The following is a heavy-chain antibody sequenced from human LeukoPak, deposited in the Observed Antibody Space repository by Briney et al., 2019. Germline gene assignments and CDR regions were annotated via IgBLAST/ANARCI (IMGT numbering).Heavy chain of an antibody. V-gene: IGHV4-30-4*01. J-gene: IGHJ4*02. D-gene: IGHD4-17*01. Sequence: SETLSLTCTVSGGSISSGDYSWSWIRQPPGKGLEWIGYIYYSGSTYYSPSLKSRVTISVDTSKNQFSLKLSSVTAADTAVYYCARVSAVTYYFDYWGQGTLVTVSS. CDR1: GGSISSGDYS. CDR3: ARVSAVTYYFDY. CDR2: IYYSGST.